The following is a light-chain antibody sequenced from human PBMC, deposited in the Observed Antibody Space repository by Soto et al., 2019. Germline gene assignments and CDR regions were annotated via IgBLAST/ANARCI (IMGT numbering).Light chain of an antibody. CDR1: SSNIGTND. Sequence: QSVLTQPPSVSAAPGQQVTISCSGGSSNIGTNDVSWYQQLPGTAPKLLIYDDSKRPSGIPDRFSGSKSGTSATLGITGLLTGDEADYYCAAWDNMLTLVVFGGGTKLTVL. CDR3: AAWDNMLTLVV. J-gene: IGLJ2*01. V-gene: IGLV1-51*01. CDR2: DDS.